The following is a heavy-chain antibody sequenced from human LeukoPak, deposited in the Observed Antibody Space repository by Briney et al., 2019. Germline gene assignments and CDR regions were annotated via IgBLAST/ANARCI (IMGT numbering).Heavy chain of an antibody. CDR1: GGSFSGYY. D-gene: IGHD1-26*01. V-gene: IGHV3-21*01. Sequence: ETLSLTCAVYGGSFSGYYWSWVRQAPGKGLEWVSSISGSSSYIYYADSVKGRFTVSRDNAKNSLYLQMNSLRAEDTAVYYCARDKIVGATLLDYWGQGTLVTVSS. J-gene: IGHJ4*02. CDR3: ARDKIVGATLLDY. CDR2: ISGSSSYI.